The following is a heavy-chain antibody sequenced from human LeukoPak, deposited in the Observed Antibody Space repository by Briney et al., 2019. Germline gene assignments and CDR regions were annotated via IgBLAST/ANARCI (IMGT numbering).Heavy chain of an antibody. Sequence: GGSLRLSCAASGFTVSSNYMSWVRQAPGKGLEWVSVIYSGGSTYYADSVKGRFTISRDNSKNTLYLQMNSLRAEDTAVYYCARGFGYSSSWDPFDYWGQGTLVTVSS. J-gene: IGHJ4*02. D-gene: IGHD6-13*01. CDR3: ARGFGYSSSWDPFDY. V-gene: IGHV3-53*05. CDR2: IYSGGST. CDR1: GFTVSSNY.